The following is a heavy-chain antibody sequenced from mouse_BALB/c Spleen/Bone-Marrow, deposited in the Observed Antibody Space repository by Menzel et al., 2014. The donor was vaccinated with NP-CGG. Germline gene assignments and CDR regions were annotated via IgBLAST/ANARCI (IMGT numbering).Heavy chain of an antibody. CDR2: IYPSDSYT. V-gene: IGHV1-69*02. CDR3: TTGAY. J-gene: IGHJ3*01. CDR1: GYTFTSYW. D-gene: IGHD4-1*01. Sequence: VQRVESGAELVRPGASVKLSYKASGYTFTSYWINWVKQRPGQGLEWIGNIYPSDSYTNYNQKFKDKATLTVDKSSSTAYMQLSSPTSEDSAVYYCTTGAYWGQGTLVTVSA.